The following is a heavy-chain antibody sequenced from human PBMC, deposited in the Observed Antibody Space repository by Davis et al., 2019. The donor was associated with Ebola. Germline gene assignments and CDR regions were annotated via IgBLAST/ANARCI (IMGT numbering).Heavy chain of an antibody. CDR1: GYTFSSYG. J-gene: IGHJ6*02. CDR3: ARGLLDHGDYAGWGLDV. V-gene: IGHV1-18*01. CDR2: ISGYNAKT. D-gene: IGHD4-17*01. Sequence: ASVKVSCKASGYTFSSYGITWVRQAPGQGLEWMGWISGYNAKTDYAQNLQGRVTMTTDTSTTSAYMELRSLTSDDTAVYYCARGLLDHGDYAGWGLDVWGQGTTVTVSS.